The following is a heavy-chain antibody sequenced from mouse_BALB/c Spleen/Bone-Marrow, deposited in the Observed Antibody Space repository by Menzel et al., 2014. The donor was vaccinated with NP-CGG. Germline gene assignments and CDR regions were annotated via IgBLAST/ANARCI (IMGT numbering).Heavy chain of an antibody. Sequence: QVQLKESGAEVVRPGTSVKVSCKASGYAFTNYLIEWVKQRPGQGLEWIGVINPGSGGTNYNEKFKGKATLTADKSSSTAYMQFSSLTSDDSAVYFCARLRRGGFYTMDYWVKEPQSPSPQ. V-gene: IGHV1-54*01. CDR3: ARLRRGGFYTMDY. J-gene: IGHJ4*01. CDR2: INPGSGGT. D-gene: IGHD2-12*01. CDR1: GYAFTNYL.